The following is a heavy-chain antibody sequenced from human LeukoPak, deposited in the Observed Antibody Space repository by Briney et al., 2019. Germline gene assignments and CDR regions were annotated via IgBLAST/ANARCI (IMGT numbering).Heavy chain of an antibody. CDR2: INPGGSRI. V-gene: IGHV3-74*01. CDR1: GFTLSSYW. J-gene: IGHJ4*02. D-gene: IGHD1-14*01. Sequence: RVGTLRLSCAASGFTLSSYWMHWVRQVPGKGLVWVARINPGGSRITYADSVKGRFTISRDNAKNTLYLQMDSLRAEDTGVYYCARSNQADDYWGQGTLVTVSS. CDR3: ARSNQADDY.